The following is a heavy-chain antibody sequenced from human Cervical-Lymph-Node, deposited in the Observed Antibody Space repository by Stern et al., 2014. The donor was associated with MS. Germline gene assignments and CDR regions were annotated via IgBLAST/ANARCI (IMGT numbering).Heavy chain of an antibody. V-gene: IGHV3-48*01. J-gene: IGHJ4*02. CDR1: GFNFNTYS. D-gene: IGHD2/OR15-2a*01. CDR3: ARDQGFYIDY. CDR2: ISTGSKTI. Sequence: EVQLVESGGGLVQPGGSLRLSCAASGFNFNTYSMNWVRQAPGKGLEWISYISTGSKTIYYADSVRGRFTISRDNAKNSLYLQMNSLRAEDTAVYYCARDQGFYIDYWGQGTLVTVSS.